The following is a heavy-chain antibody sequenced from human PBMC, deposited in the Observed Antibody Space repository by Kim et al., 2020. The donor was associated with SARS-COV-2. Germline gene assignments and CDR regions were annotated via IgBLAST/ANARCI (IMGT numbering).Heavy chain of an antibody. Sequence: ASVKVSCKASGYSLTRYDINWVRQATGQGLEVMGWMNPNSGNTGYAQKFQGRVTMTRNTPTRTAYMELRSLRSDDTAVYYCAILPAHSTGDKSDSFDICG. V-gene: IGHV1-8*01. J-gene: IGHJ3*02. D-gene: IGHD7-27*01. CDR2: MNPNSGNT. CDR3: AILPAHSTGDKSDSFDI. CDR1: GYSLTRYD.